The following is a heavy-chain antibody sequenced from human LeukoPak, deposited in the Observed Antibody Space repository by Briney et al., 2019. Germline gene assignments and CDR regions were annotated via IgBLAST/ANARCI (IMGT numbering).Heavy chain of an antibody. CDR2: IWYDGSNK. J-gene: IGHJ3*02. CDR3: AREEYSSSSRAFDI. V-gene: IGHV3-33*01. D-gene: IGHD6-6*01. Sequence: PGGSLRLSWAASGFTFSSYGMHWVRQAPGKGLEWVAVIWYDGSNKYYADSVKGRFTISRDNSKNTLYLQMNSLRAEDTAVYYCAREEYSSSSRAFDIWGQGTMVTVSS. CDR1: GFTFSSYG.